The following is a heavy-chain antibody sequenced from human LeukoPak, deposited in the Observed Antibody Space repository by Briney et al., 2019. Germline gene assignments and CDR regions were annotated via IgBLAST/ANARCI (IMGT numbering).Heavy chain of an antibody. CDR1: GFTFSNYA. V-gene: IGHV3-23*01. D-gene: IGHD2/OR15-2a*01. J-gene: IGHJ4*02. Sequence: GGSLRLSCAASGFTFSNYAMTWGRQAPGKGLEWVSTISDSGVGTYYADSVKGRFTISRDNSKNTLYLQMNSLRAEDTAVYYCAKLLVAYWGQGTLVTVSS. CDR2: ISDSGVGT. CDR3: AKLLVAY.